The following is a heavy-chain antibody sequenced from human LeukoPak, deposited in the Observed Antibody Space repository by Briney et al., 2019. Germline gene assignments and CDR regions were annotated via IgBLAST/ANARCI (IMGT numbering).Heavy chain of an antibody. Sequence: SETLSLTCAVYGGSFSGYYWSWIRQPPGKGLEWIGEINHSGSTNYNPSLKSRVTISVDTSKNQFSLKLSSVTAADTAVYYCAREAWELLFGYWGQGTLVTVSS. V-gene: IGHV4-34*01. CDR2: INHSGST. J-gene: IGHJ4*02. CDR3: AREAWELLFGY. D-gene: IGHD1-26*01. CDR1: GGSFSGYY.